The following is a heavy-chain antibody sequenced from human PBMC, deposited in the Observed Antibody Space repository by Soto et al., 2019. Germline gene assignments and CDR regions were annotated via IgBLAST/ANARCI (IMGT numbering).Heavy chain of an antibody. J-gene: IGHJ6*02. CDR1: GFTFRNYA. CDR2: ISDSGGVI. CDR3: ARPWGQLSTYYYGMDT. Sequence: GGSLRLSCAASGFTFRNYAMIWVRQAPGKGLQWVSGISDSGGVIFYADSVRGRFTISRDNSKNTLFLQMNSLGPEDTAVYYCARPWGQLSTYYYGMDTWGQGTTVTVSS. V-gene: IGHV3-23*01. D-gene: IGHD3-16*01.